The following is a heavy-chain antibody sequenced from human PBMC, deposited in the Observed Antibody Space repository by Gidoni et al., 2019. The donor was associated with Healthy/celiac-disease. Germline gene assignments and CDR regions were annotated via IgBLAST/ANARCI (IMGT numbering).Heavy chain of an antibody. D-gene: IGHD3-10*01. CDR3: ARDFPLDGSGSYYKLDYFDY. V-gene: IGHV3-21*01. CDR1: GFTFSSSS. Sequence: EVQLVESVGGLVKPGGSLRLSCAASGFTFSSSSRNWVRQAPGKGLEWVSSISSSSSYIYYADSVKGRFTISRDNAKNSLYLQRNSLRAEDTAVYYCARDFPLDGSGSYYKLDYFDYWGQGTLVTVSS. J-gene: IGHJ4*02. CDR2: ISSSSSYI.